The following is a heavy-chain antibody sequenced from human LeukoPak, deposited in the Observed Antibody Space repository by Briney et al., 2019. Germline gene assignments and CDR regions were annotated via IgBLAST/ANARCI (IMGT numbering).Heavy chain of an antibody. J-gene: IGHJ4*02. D-gene: IGHD3-22*01. CDR2: IIPIFGTA. V-gene: IGHV1-69*01. Sequence: ASVKVSCKASGGTFSSYAISWVRQAPGQGLEWMGGIIPIFGTANYAQKFQSRVTITADESTSTAYMELSSLRSEDTAVYYCAGTYYYDSSGYYYFDYWGQGTLVTVSS. CDR1: GGTFSSYA. CDR3: AGTYYYDSSGYYYFDY.